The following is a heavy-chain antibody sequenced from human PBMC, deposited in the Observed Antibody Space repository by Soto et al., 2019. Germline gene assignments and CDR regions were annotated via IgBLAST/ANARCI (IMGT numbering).Heavy chain of an antibody. Sequence: GGSLRLSCAASGFTFSSYGMHWVRQAPGKGLEWVAVIWYDGSNKYYADSVKGRFTISRDNSKNTLYLQMNSLRAEDTAVYYCARDSAVAGIWDAFDIWGQGTMVTVSS. D-gene: IGHD6-19*01. J-gene: IGHJ3*02. CDR1: GFTFSSYG. V-gene: IGHV3-33*01. CDR3: ARDSAVAGIWDAFDI. CDR2: IWYDGSNK.